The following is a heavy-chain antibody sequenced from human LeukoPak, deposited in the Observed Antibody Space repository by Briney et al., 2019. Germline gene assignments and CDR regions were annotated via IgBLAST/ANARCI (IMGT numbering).Heavy chain of an antibody. D-gene: IGHD3-10*01. CDR3: ARGGQIGDS. CDR1: GFTFSYYW. J-gene: IGHJ4*02. V-gene: IGHV3-7*01. Sequence: PGGSLRLSCAASGFTFSYYWMSWVRQAPGEGLEWVANIKEDGSEKYYVDAVKGRFTVSRDNAKNSLYLDMNSLRAEDTAVYYCARGGQIGDSWGQGTLVTVSS. CDR2: IKEDGSEK.